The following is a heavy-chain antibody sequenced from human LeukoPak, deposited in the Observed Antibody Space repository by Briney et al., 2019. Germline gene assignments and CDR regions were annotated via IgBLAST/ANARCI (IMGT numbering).Heavy chain of an antibody. CDR2: IYPGDSDT. V-gene: IGHV5-51*01. Sequence: GESLKISCKGSGYSFTSYWIAWVRQMPGKGLEWMGIIYPGDSDTRYSPSFQGQVTISADKSISTAYLQWSSLKASDTAMYYCARRRDLYSGSYYPFDYWGQGTLVTVSS. J-gene: IGHJ4*02. CDR1: GYSFTSYW. CDR3: ARRRDLYSGSYYPFDY. D-gene: IGHD1-26*01.